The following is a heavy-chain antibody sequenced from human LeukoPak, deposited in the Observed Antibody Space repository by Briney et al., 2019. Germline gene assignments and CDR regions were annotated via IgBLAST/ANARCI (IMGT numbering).Heavy chain of an antibody. J-gene: IGHJ3*02. V-gene: IGHV1-2*02. CDR3: ARGVLLQGLGAFDI. CDR1: GYTFNVYY. CDR2: VIPSSGGT. D-gene: IGHD3-16*01. Sequence: ASVKVSCKASGYTFNVYYIHWLRQAPGQGLEWMGWVIPSSGGTNYAQKFNDRVTMTREVSISTAYMELSSLTYDDTAVYYCARGVLLQGLGAFDIWGQGSLVTVS.